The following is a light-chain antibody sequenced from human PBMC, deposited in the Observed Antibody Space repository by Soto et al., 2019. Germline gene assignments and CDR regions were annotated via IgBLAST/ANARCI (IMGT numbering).Light chain of an antibody. J-gene: IGKJ1*01. CDR1: QSVSPW. CDR3: QHYNSYST. CDR2: KVS. Sequence: DIQMTQSPSTLSASVGDRVTITCRASQSVSPWLAWYQQKPGKAPDLLIYKVSTLESGVPSRFSGSGSGTEFTLTISNLQPDDAATYYCQHYNSYSTFGQGTKVEIK. V-gene: IGKV1-5*03.